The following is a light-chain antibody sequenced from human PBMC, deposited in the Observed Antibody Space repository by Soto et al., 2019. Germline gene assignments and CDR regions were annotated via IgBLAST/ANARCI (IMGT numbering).Light chain of an antibody. CDR3: AAWDASRSPSVV. CDR2: ENN. J-gene: IGLJ2*01. V-gene: IGLV1-51*02. CDR1: SSNIGTNY. Sequence: QSVLTQPPSVSAAPGQKVTISCSGSSSNIGTNYASWYQQLPGTAPKLLIYENNKRPSGIPDRFSGSKSGTSATLGITGLQTGDEADYYCAAWDASRSPSVVFGGGTKLTVL.